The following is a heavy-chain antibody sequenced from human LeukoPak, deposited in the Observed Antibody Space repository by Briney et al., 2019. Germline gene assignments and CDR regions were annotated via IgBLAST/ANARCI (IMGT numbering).Heavy chain of an antibody. V-gene: IGHV3-30*09. CDR1: GFTFSSDA. D-gene: IGHD6-13*01. Sequence: GRSLRLACAPAGFTFSSDAMHWVRQAPGKGLEWVAVISNDGSNKFYADSVKGPSAISRDNSKNMQYLQMNSLRAEDTAVYYCARDLEQTAFDYWGQGTLVTVSS. CDR3: ARDLEQTAFDY. J-gene: IGHJ4*02. CDR2: ISNDGSNK.